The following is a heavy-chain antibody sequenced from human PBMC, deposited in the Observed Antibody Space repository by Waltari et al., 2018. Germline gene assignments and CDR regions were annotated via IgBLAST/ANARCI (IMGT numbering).Heavy chain of an antibody. CDR1: GFIFSRFA. V-gene: IGHV3-23*01. Sequence: EVQLLESGGGLVPRGGSLRLSCAVSGFIFSRFAMSWVRHTQGKGLEWVAGTSASSGSTYYADSVQGRFTISRDNSKKRVFLQMNSLRAEDTATYYCTKMRRNLPRDIIDNWGQGTQVIIAS. CDR2: TSASSGST. J-gene: IGHJ4*02. CDR3: TKMRRNLPRDIIDN.